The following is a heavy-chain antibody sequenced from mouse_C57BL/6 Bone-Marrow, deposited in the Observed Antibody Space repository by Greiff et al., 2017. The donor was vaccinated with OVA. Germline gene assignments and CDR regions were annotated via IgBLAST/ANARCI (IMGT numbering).Heavy chain of an antibody. V-gene: IGHV1-54*01. CDR3: ARKDYGSSSNWYFDV. CDR2: INPGRGGT. D-gene: IGHD1-1*01. Sequence: QVQLQQSGAELVRPGTSVKVSCKASGYAFTNYLIEWVKQRPGQGLEWIGVINPGRGGTNYNEKFKGKATLTADKSSSTAYMQLSSLTSEDSAVYCCARKDYGSSSNWYFDVWGTGTTVTVSS. J-gene: IGHJ1*03. CDR1: GYAFTNYL.